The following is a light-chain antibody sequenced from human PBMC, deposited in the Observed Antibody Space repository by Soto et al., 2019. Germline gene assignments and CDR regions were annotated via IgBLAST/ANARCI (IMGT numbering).Light chain of an antibody. J-gene: IGKJ5*01. Sequence: EIVLTQSPGTLSLSPGERATLSCRASQSVRSSYLAWYQQKPGQAPRLLIYGASSRATGIPDRFSGGGSGTDSSLTISRLDPEDFAVYYCQQYSSSPITFGQGTRLEIK. CDR2: GAS. CDR3: QQYSSSPIT. CDR1: QSVRSSY. V-gene: IGKV3-20*01.